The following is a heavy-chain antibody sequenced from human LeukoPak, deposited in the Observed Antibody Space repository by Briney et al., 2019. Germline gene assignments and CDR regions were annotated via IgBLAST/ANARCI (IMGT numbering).Heavy chain of an antibody. V-gene: IGHV1-2*02. CDR2: INPNSGGT. CDR3: ARDRRGYSYPYYFDY. Sequence: ASVKVSCKASGYTFTGYYMHWVRQAPGQGLEWMGWINPNSGGTNYAQKFQGRVTMTRDTSISTAYMELSRLRSDDTAVHYCARDRRGYSYPYYFDYWGQGTLVTVSS. J-gene: IGHJ4*02. CDR1: GYTFTGYY. D-gene: IGHD5-18*01.